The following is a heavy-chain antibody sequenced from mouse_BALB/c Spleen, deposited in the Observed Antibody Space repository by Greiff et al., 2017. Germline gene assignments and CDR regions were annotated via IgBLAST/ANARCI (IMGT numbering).Heavy chain of an antibody. CDR3: YGSSYGFAY. Sequence: VQLKESGAELVKPGASVKLSCTASGFNIKDTYMHWVKQRPEQGLEWIGRIDPANGNTKYDPKFQGKATITADTSSNTAYLQLSSLTSEDTAVYYSYGSSYGFAYWGQGTLVTVSA. CDR1: GFNIKDTY. D-gene: IGHD1-1*01. V-gene: IGHV14-3*02. J-gene: IGHJ3*01. CDR2: IDPANGNT.